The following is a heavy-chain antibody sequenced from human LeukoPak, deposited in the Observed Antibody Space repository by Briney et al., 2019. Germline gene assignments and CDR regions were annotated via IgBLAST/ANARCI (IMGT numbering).Heavy chain of an antibody. J-gene: IGHJ3*02. D-gene: IGHD3-10*01. CDR1: GFTFSSYS. Sequence: GGSLRLSCAASGFTFSSYSMNWVRQAPGKGLEWVSTIGNTETYYADSVKGRFTISRDNRQNTVYLQMTSLRAEDTAVYFCAKDAIRGNGIYDAFDIWGQGTRVTVSS. V-gene: IGHV3-23*01. CDR3: AKDAIRGNGIYDAFDI. CDR2: IGNTET.